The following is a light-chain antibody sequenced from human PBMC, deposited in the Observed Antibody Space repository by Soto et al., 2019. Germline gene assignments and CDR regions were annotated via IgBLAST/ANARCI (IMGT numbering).Light chain of an antibody. V-gene: IGKV3D-15*01. J-gene: IGKJ1*01. CDR2: DAS. CDR3: QQYNNWRS. CDR1: QSIRTN. Sequence: EIVLTQSPATLSVSPGERATLSCRASQSIRTNLAWYQQKPGQAPRLLIYDASTRATGIPARFSGSGSGTEFTLTIRSLQSEDFAVIYCQQYNNWRSFGQAPRWIS.